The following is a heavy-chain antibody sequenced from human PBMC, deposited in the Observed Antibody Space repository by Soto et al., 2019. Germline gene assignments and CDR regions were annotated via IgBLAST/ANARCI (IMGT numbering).Heavy chain of an antibody. CDR3: ARAVAVALSYYFDY. CDR1: GGSFRSYD. V-gene: IGHV1-69*13. D-gene: IGHD6-19*01. CDR2: IIPIFGTA. J-gene: IGHJ4*02. Sequence: SVKVSCKTSGGSFRSYDISWVRQAPGQGLEWMGRIIPIFGTANYAQKFQGRVTITADESTSTAYMELSSLRSEDTAVYYCARAVAVALSYYFDYWGQGTLVTVSS.